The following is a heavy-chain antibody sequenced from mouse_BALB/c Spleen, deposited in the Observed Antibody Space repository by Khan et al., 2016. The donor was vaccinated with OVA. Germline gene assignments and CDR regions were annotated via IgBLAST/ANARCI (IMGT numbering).Heavy chain of an antibody. CDR2: VWGDGNT. CDR3: AKLYYGGVSNWYFDV. CDR1: GFSLTNYG. D-gene: IGHD1-1*02. Sequence: QVQLQQSGPGLMAPSQSLSITCTVSGFSLTNYGVSWVRQPPGKGLEWLGVVWGDGNTTYHSALRSRLSISTDNSKSQVFLKLNSLQTVDTATYYCAKLYYGGVSNWYFDVWGAGTTVTVSP. V-gene: IGHV2-3*01. J-gene: IGHJ1*01.